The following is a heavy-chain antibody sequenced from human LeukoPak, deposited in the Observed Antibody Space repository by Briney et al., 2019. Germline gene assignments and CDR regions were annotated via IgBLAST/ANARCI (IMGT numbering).Heavy chain of an antibody. Sequence: ASVKVSCKASGYTFTSYAMNWVRQAPGQGLEWMGRIIPILGIANYAQKFQGRVTITADKSTSTAYMELSSLRSDDTAVYYCAREFRSPHDYGDYDAFDIWGQGTMVTVSS. J-gene: IGHJ3*02. D-gene: IGHD4-17*01. CDR2: IIPILGIA. V-gene: IGHV1-69*04. CDR3: AREFRSPHDYGDYDAFDI. CDR1: GYTFTSYA.